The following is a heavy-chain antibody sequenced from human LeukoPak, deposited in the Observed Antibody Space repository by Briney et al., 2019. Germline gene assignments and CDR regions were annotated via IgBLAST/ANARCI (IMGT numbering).Heavy chain of an antibody. D-gene: IGHD6-13*01. J-gene: IGHJ6*04. CDR1: GFTFSRYA. CDR2: ISSDGSNT. CDR3: AGGMKYYYYSMGV. Sequence: GGCLKLSCAASGFTFSRYAMHWVRQAPGKGLEWVAAISSDGSNTDYADSVKGRFNISRDNFKRTLYLQMNDLRDEDTTVYYCAGGMKYYYYSMGVWGKGTTVTVSS. V-gene: IGHV3-30-3*01.